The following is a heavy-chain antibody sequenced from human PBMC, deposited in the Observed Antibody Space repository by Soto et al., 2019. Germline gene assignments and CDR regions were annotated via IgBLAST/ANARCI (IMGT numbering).Heavy chain of an antibody. CDR3: ARRLGGGGDYFYGMDV. CDR1: GYTFNEYY. D-gene: IGHD3-10*01. Sequence: QVQLVQSGAEVKKPGASVKVSCKTSGYTFNEYYIHWMRQVPGQGPEWMGWINPNSGGTKYAKKFQGVITITSDTSTSTTFMALRRLKSDDTARYYCARRLGGGGDYFYGMDVWGQGTAVIVSS. J-gene: IGHJ6*02. V-gene: IGHV1-2*02. CDR2: INPNSGGT.